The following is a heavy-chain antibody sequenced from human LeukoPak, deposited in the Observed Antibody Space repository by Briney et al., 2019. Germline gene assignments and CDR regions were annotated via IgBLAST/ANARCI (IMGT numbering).Heavy chain of an antibody. Sequence: GGSLRLSCAASGFTFDDYAMHWVRQAPGKGLEWVSGIRWNSGSIGYADSVKGRFTISRDNAKNPLYLQMNSLRAEDTALYYCAKVEDSSGYLYWYFDLWGRGNLVTVSS. CDR1: GFTFDDYA. CDR3: AKVEDSSGYLYWYFDL. D-gene: IGHD3-22*01. V-gene: IGHV3-9*01. J-gene: IGHJ2*01. CDR2: IRWNSGSI.